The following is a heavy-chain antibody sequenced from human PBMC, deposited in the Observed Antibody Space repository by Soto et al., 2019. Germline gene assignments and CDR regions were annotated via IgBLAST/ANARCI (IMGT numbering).Heavy chain of an antibody. D-gene: IGHD1-26*01. CDR2: ITGNSEYK. Sequence: PVGSLRLSCVVSGVSFSDYSMNWVRQAPGEGLEWVSLITGNSEYKYYAGSVKGRFTVSRDNAKNSLYLQMNSLTVEDTAVYYCARSGELLQTFDSWGQGTLVTVSS. J-gene: IGHJ4*02. V-gene: IGHV3-21*06. CDR3: ARSGELLQTFDS. CDR1: GVSFSDYS.